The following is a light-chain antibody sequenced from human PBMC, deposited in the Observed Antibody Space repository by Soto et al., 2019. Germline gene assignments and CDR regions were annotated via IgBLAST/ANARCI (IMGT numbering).Light chain of an antibody. Sequence: DIQMTQAHSILSASVGDRVAITCRASQSISAWVAWYQQKPGKAPKLLIYQASLLESGVPSRFSGSGSGTEFTLTISSLQPDDLATYYCQQYNNYWTFGQGTKVDIK. V-gene: IGKV1-5*03. CDR3: QQYNNYWT. CDR2: QAS. CDR1: QSISAW. J-gene: IGKJ1*01.